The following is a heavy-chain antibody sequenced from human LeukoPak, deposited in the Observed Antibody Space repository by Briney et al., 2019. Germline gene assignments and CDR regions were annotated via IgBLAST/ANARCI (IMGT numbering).Heavy chain of an antibody. CDR2: INRRGHT. D-gene: IGHD2-21*02. CDR1: GFTFDRFT. J-gene: IGHJ4*02. V-gene: IGHV3-43*01. Sequence: GGSLRLSCAASGFTFDRFTIHWVRQTPGKGLEWVSLINRRGHTFYADSVKGRFTISRDNSRNSVFLQMNSLRPEDTASYHCAKEVDCPSDCLFFHSWGQGTLVTVSS. CDR3: AKEVDCPSDCLFFHS.